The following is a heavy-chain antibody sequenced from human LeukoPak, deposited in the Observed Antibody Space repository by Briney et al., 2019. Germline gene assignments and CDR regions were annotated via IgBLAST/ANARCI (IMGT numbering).Heavy chain of an antibody. D-gene: IGHD6-13*01. V-gene: IGHV3-23*01. CDR2: ISGSGGST. CDR3: AKITWIAAAGTNDY. Sequence: GGSLRLSCAASGFTFSSYGMSWVRQAPGKGLEWVSAISGSGGSTYYADSVKGRFTISRDNSKNTLYLQMNSLRAEDTAVYYCAKITWIAAAGTNDYWGQGTLVTVSS. J-gene: IGHJ4*02. CDR1: GFTFSSYG.